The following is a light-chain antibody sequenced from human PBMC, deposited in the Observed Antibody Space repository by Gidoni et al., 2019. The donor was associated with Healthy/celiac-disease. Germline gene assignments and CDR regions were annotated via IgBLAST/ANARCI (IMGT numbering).Light chain of an antibody. Sequence: EIVLTQSPGTLSLSPGERATLSCRASQSVSSSYLAWYQQKPGQAPRLLIYGASSRATVIPDRFRGSGSGTDFTLTISRLEPEDLAVYYCQQYGSSPTWTFXQXTKVEIK. J-gene: IGKJ1*01. CDR1: QSVSSSY. V-gene: IGKV3-20*01. CDR3: QQYGSSPTWT. CDR2: GAS.